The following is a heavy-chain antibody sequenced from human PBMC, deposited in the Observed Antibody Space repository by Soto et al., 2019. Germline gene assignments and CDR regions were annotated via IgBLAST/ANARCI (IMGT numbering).Heavy chain of an antibody. Sequence: QVQLVESGGGVVQPGRSLRLSCAASGFTFSSYGMHWVRQAPGKGLEWVAVISYDGSNKYYADSVKGRFTISRDNSKNTLCLQMNSLRAEDTAVYYCAKDTVVHGYSSGSADYWGQGTLVTVSS. CDR2: ISYDGSNK. D-gene: IGHD6-19*01. J-gene: IGHJ4*02. CDR3: AKDTVVHGYSSGSADY. CDR1: GFTFSSYG. V-gene: IGHV3-30*18.